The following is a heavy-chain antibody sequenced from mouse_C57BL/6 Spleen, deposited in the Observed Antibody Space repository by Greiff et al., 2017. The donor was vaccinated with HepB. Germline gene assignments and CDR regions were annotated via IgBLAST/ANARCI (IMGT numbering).Heavy chain of an antibody. CDR2: IRNKANGYTT. CDR3: AEFATVAYWYFDV. V-gene: IGHV7-3*01. Sequence: EVKLVESGGGLVQPGGSLSLSCAASGFTFTDYYMSWVRQPPGKALEWLGFIRNKANGYTTEYSAFVKGRFTISRDNSQNILYLQMNALRAEDSAADYCAEFATVAYWYFDVWGTGTTVTVSS. D-gene: IGHD1-1*01. CDR1: GFTFTDYY. J-gene: IGHJ1*03.